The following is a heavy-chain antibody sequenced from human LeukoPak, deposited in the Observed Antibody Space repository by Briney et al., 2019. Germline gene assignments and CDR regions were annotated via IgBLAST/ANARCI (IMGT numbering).Heavy chain of an antibody. CDR1: GYTFTGYY. CDR2: INPNSGGT. J-gene: IGHJ4*02. V-gene: IGHV1-2*02. CDR3: ARPPGSYDPFGY. Sequence: ASVKVSCKASGYTFTGYYMHWVRQAPGQGLEWMGWINPNSGGTNYAQKFQGRVTMTRDTSISTAYMELSRLRSDDTAVYYCARPPGSYDPFGYWGQGTLVTVSS. D-gene: IGHD1-26*01.